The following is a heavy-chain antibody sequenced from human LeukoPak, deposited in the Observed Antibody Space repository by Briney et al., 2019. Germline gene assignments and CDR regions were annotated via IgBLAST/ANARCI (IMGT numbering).Heavy chain of an antibody. J-gene: IGHJ4*02. Sequence: SETLSLTCAVCGGSFSGYYWSWIRQPPGKGLEWIGEINHSGSTNYNPSLKSRVTISVDTSKNQFSLKLSSVTAADTAVYYCARGTNDYWGQGTLVTVSS. CDR2: INHSGST. V-gene: IGHV4-34*01. D-gene: IGHD3-3*01. CDR3: ARGTNDY. CDR1: GGSFSGYY.